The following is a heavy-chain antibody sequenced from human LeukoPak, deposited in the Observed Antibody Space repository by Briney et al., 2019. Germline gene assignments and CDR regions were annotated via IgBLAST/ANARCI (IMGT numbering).Heavy chain of an antibody. CDR2: MNPNSGNA. Sequence: ASVKVSCKASGYTFTSDDINWVRQATGQGLEWMGWMNPNSGNAGYAQKFQGRVTMTRNTSISTAYMELSSLRSEDTAVYYCAKDKAPLLQSTSCPFDYWGPGTSVIVSS. CDR1: GYTFTSDD. V-gene: IGHV1-8*01. J-gene: IGHJ4*02. D-gene: IGHD2-2*01. CDR3: AKDKAPLLQSTSCPFDY.